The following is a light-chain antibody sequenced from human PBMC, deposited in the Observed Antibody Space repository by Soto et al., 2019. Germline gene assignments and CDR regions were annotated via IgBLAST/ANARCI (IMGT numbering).Light chain of an antibody. V-gene: IGLV3-21*04. J-gene: IGLJ1*01. CDR1: NIGDKR. CDR3: QVCDIMTANYV. Sequence: SYELTQPPSVSVAPEKTTTITCGGINIGDKRVHWYRQKPGQAPVLLISYDSDRPSGIPERFSGSNSGNTATLTISRVEAGDEADYYCQVCDIMTANYVFGGGTTLTVL. CDR2: YDS.